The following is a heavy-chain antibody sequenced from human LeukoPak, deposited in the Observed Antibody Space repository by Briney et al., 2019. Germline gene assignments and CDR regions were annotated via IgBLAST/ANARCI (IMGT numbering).Heavy chain of an antibody. CDR1: GFTFSSYA. Sequence: GGSLRLSCAASGFTFSSYAMHWVRQAPGKGLEWVAVISYDGSNKYYADSVKGRFTISRDNSKNTLYLQMDSLRAEDTAVYYCARRGSGSYPDYWGQGTLVTVSS. CDR3: ARRGSGSYPDY. J-gene: IGHJ4*02. D-gene: IGHD3-10*01. V-gene: IGHV3-30-3*01. CDR2: ISYDGSNK.